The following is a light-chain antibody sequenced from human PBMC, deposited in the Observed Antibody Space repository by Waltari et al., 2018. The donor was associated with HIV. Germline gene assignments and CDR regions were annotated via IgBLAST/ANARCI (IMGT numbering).Light chain of an antibody. CDR3: QSYDSSLSGSWV. J-gene: IGLJ3*02. V-gene: IGLV1-40*01. CDR2: GNT. CDR1: TSNIGAGYD. Sequence: QSVLTQPPSVSGAPGQRVSISCTGSTSNIGAGYDVHWYHQVPGTAPKLLIFGNTNRPSVFPDRISGSKSDTSASLAISVLRAEDESYYYCQSYDSSLSGSWVFGGGTKLTVL.